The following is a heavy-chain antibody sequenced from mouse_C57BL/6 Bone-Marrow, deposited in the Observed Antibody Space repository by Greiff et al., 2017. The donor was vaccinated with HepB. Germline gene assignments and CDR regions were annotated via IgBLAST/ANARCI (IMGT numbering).Heavy chain of an antibody. D-gene: IGHD1-1*01. J-gene: IGHJ2*01. CDR3: AVTVVACDY. CDR2: IDPEDGET. Sequence: EVKLQQSGAELVKLGASVKLSCTASGFNIKDYYMHWVKQRTEQGLAWIGRIDPEDGETKYAPKFQGKATIAADTSANTAYLQLSSLTSEDAAVYYCAVTVVACDYWGQGTTLTVSS. V-gene: IGHV14-2*01. CDR1: GFNIKDYY.